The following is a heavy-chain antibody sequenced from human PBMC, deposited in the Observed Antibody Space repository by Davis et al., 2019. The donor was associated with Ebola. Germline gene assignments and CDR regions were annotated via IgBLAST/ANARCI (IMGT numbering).Heavy chain of an antibody. D-gene: IGHD6-19*01. V-gene: IGHV3-23*01. J-gene: IGHJ4*02. CDR3: ATTQWLREFDN. CDR1: GFIFSNYA. Sequence: GESLKISCATSGFIFSNYAMSWVRQVPGKGLEWVAGISGSGYSTYYADSVKGRFTISRDNSKNTLFLQMNSLRAEDTAVYYCATTQWLREFDNWGQGTLVTVSS. CDR2: ISGSGYST.